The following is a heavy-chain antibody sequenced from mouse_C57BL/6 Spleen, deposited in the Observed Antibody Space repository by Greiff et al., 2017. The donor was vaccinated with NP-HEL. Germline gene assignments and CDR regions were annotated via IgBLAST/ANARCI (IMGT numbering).Heavy chain of an antibody. CDR1: GYTFTSYW. V-gene: IGHV1-72*01. Sequence: QVQLQQPGAELVKPGASVKLSCKASGYTFTSYWMHWVKQRPGRGLEWIGRIDPNSGGTKYNEKFKSTATLTVDKPSSTAYMQLSSLTSEDSAVYYCARGSYDYDWAPYYVDYWGQGTTLTVSS. J-gene: IGHJ2*01. D-gene: IGHD2-4*01. CDR2: IDPNSGGT. CDR3: ARGSYDYDWAPYYVDY.